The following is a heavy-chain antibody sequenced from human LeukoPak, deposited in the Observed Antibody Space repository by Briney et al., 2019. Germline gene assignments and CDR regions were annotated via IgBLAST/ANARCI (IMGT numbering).Heavy chain of an antibody. Sequence: GSLRLSCAASGFRFSNFAMSWVRQAPGKGLEWVSLIIGSSGDTLYADSVKGRFTISRDISKNRLYLQMNSLRAEDTALYYCAKGAYDYIEMGYFDDWGQGTLVTVSS. CDR2: IIGSSGDT. J-gene: IGHJ4*02. CDR1: GFRFSNFA. D-gene: IGHD5-12*01. V-gene: IGHV3-23*01. CDR3: AKGAYDYIEMGYFDD.